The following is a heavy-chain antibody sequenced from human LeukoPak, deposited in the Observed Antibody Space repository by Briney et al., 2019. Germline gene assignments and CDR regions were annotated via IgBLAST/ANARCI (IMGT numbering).Heavy chain of an antibody. Sequence: GRSLRLSCAASGXTFSSYGMHWVRQAPGKGLEWVAVIWYDGSNKYYADSVKGRFTISRDNSKNTLYLQMNSLRAEDTAVYYCARDIVVVVAAPNWFDPWGQGTLVTVSS. CDR2: IWYDGSNK. J-gene: IGHJ5*02. CDR3: ARDIVVVVAAPNWFDP. V-gene: IGHV3-33*01. CDR1: GXTFSSYG. D-gene: IGHD2-15*01.